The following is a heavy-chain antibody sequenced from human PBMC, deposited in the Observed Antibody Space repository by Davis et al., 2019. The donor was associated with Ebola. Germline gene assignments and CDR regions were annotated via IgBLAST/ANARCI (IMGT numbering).Heavy chain of an antibody. CDR3: ARDRFFAFDF. V-gene: IGHV3-48*02. CDR1: AFVFLDFS. CDR2: ITKGSDAI. D-gene: IGHD3/OR15-3a*01. J-gene: IGHJ4*02. Sequence: PGGSLRLSCAASAFVFLDFSMNWVRQAPGKGLEWITYITKGSDAIHYADSVKGRFTVSRDNDKNSVFLQMSSLRDEDSDVYYCARDRFFAFDFWSQGVHVSVSS.